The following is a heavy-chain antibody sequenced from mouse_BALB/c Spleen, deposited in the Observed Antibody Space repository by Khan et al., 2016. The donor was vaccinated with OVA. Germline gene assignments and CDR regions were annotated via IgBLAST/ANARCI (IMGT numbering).Heavy chain of an antibody. J-gene: IGHJ1*01. CDR1: GYSFTGYY. CDR2: IDPYYGDI. Sequence: EVQLQQSGPELEKPGASVKISCKASGYSFTGYYMNWVKQSHGKSLEWIGSIDPYYGDINYNQKFKAKATLTVDKSSSTAYMQLKSLTSEDSADYYCARSPWYFDVWGAGTTVTVSS. V-gene: IGHV1-42*01. CDR3: ARSPWYFDV.